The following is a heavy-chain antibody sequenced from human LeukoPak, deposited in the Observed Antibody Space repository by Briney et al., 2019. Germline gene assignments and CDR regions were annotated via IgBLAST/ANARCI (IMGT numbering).Heavy chain of an antibody. CDR1: GYTFTGYY. J-gene: IGHJ4*02. V-gene: IGHV1-2*02. CDR3: ARGPRPKDYYDGSGYSDY. Sequence: ASVKVSCKASGYTFTGYYMHWVRQAPGQGLEWMGWINPNSGGTNYAQKFQGRVTMTRDTSISTAYMELSRLRSDDTAVYYCARGPRPKDYYDGSGYSDYWGQGTLVTVSS. D-gene: IGHD3-22*01. CDR2: INPNSGGT.